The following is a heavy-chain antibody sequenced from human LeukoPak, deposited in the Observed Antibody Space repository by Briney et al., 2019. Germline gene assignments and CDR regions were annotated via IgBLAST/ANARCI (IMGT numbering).Heavy chain of an antibody. J-gene: IGHJ5*02. Sequence: SETLSLTCTVSGGSISSGDYYRSWIRQPPGKGLEWIGYIYYSGSTYYNPSLKSRVTISVDTSKNQFSLKLSSVTAADTAVYYCARDLGWQLVIDPWGQGTLVTVSS. D-gene: IGHD6-6*01. CDR3: ARDLGWQLVIDP. CDR1: GGSISSGDYY. CDR2: IYYSGST. V-gene: IGHV4-30-4*08.